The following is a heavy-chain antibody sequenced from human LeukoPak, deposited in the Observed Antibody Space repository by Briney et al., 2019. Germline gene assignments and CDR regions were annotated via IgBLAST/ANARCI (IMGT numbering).Heavy chain of an antibody. J-gene: IGHJ4*02. D-gene: IGHD3/OR15-3a*01. Sequence: GTSLRLSCAASGFTFSNYGIHWLRQAPGKGLEWVAVIWYDGTNKYYADSVKDRFTISRDNSKNTLYLQMNSLRVEDTAVYYCARGRGTGPDYFDHWGQGTLVTVSS. V-gene: IGHV3-33*01. CDR1: GFTFSNYG. CDR2: IWYDGTNK. CDR3: ARGRGTGPDYFDH.